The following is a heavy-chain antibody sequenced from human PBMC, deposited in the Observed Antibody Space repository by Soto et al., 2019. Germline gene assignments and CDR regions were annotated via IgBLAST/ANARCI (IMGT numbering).Heavy chain of an antibody. J-gene: IGHJ4*02. CDR1: GFTFSRYW. CDR3: ARDGDGDYPFDY. CDR2: ITNDGRST. V-gene: IGHV3-74*01. D-gene: IGHD4-17*01. Sequence: EVQLVESGGGLVQPGESLRLSCAASGFTFSRYWMDWVRQAPGKGLVWVARITNDGRSTGYADSVKGRFTISRDNAKNTRNLQRNSLRAEDTAVYDCARDGDGDYPFDYWGQRTLVTVSS.